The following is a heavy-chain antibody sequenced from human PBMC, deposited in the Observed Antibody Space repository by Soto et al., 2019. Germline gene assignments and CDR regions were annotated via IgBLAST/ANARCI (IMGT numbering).Heavy chain of an antibody. D-gene: IGHD2-15*01. V-gene: IGHV3-21*01. Sequence: GGSLRLSCAASGFTFSSYSMNWVRQAPGKGLEWVSSISSSSSYIYYADSVKGRFTISRDNAKNSLYLQMNSLRAEDTAVYYCARDRCSGGSCYPFRLDYWGQGTLVTVSS. J-gene: IGHJ4*02. CDR1: GFTFSSYS. CDR2: ISSSSSYI. CDR3: ARDRCSGGSCYPFRLDY.